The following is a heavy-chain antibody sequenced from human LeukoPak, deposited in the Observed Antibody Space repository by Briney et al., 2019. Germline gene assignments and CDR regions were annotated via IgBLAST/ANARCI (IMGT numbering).Heavy chain of an antibody. V-gene: IGHV4-34*01. CDR2: INHSGST. Sequence: SETLSLTCAVYGGSFSGYYWSWIRQPPGKGLEWIGEINHSGSTNYNPSLKSRVTISVDTSKNQFSLKLSSVTAADTAVYYCAAGRYLLDKFDYWGQGTLVTVSS. CDR3: AAGRYLLDKFDY. D-gene: IGHD3-9*01. J-gene: IGHJ4*02. CDR1: GGSFSGYY.